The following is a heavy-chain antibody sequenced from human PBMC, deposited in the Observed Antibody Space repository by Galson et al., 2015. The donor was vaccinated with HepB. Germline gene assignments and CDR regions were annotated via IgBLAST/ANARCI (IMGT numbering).Heavy chain of an antibody. CDR3: VRDPWRHWDSSGIDY. CDR1: GFTFSSYG. D-gene: IGHD3-22*01. Sequence: SLRLSCAASGFTFSSYGMHWVRQAPGKGLEWVAVIWYDGSNKYYADSVKGRFTISRDNSKNTLYLQMNSLRAEDTAVYYCVRDPWRHWDSSGIDYWGQGTLVTVSS. V-gene: IGHV3-33*01. CDR2: IWYDGSNK. J-gene: IGHJ4*02.